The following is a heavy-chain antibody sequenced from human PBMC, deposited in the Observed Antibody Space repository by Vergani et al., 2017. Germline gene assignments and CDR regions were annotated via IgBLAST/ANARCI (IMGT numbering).Heavy chain of an antibody. V-gene: IGHV1-2*02. CDR1: GYTFTGYY. J-gene: IGHJ2*01. CDR3: ARIRGYSGYDNWYFDL. D-gene: IGHD5-12*01. Sequence: QVQLVQSRAEVKKPGASVKVSCKASGYTFTGYYMHWVRQAPGQGLEWMGWINPNSGGTNYAQKFQGRVTMTRDTSISTAYMELSRLRSDDTAVYYCARIRGYSGYDNWYFDLWGRGTLVTVSS. CDR2: INPNSGGT.